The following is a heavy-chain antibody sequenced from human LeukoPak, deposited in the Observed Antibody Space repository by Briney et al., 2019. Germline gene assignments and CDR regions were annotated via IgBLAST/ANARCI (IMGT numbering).Heavy chain of an antibody. Sequence: ASVKVSCKASGYTFTSYGISWVRQAPGQGLEWMGWISVYNGNTNYAPKLQGRVTMTTDTSTSTAYMEVRSLRSDDTAVYCCARGLQIGFLEYWGQGTLVIVSS. CDR2: ISVYNGNT. V-gene: IGHV1-18*01. CDR1: GYTFTSYG. D-gene: IGHD4-11*01. J-gene: IGHJ4*02. CDR3: ARGLQIGFLEY.